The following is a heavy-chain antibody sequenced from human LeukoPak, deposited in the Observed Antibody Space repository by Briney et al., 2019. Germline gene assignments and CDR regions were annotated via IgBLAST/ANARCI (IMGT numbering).Heavy chain of an antibody. Sequence: SETLSLTCTVSGGSISSYYWSWIRQPPGKGLEWIGYIYYSGSTNYNPSPKNRVTITVETSKNQFPLKLSSVTAADNAVYYCWGLVGDAFDIWGQGTMVTVSS. D-gene: IGHD2-15*01. CDR2: IYYSGST. V-gene: IGHV4-59*08. CDR1: GGSISSYY. J-gene: IGHJ3*02. CDR3: WGLVGDAFDI.